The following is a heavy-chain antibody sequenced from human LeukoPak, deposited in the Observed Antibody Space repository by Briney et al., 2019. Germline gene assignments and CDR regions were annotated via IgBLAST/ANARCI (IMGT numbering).Heavy chain of an antibody. CDR3: ARAGGGGIADH. CDR1: GGSISSYY. V-gene: IGHV4-59*12. CDR2: IYYSGST. J-gene: IGHJ4*02. Sequence: SETLSLTCTVSGGSISSYYWSWIRQPPGKELEWIGSIYYSGSTYYNPSLKSRVTISVDTSKNQFSLKLSSVTAADTAVYYCARAGGGGIADHWGQGTLVTVSS. D-gene: IGHD6-13*01.